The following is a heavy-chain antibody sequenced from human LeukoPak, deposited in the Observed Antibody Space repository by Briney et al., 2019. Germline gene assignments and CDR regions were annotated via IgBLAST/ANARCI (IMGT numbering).Heavy chain of an antibody. J-gene: IGHJ3*02. CDR1: GGTFSTYT. CDR3: AREYPRAFDI. Sequence: SVKVSCKASGGTFSTYTMIWVRQAPGQGLEWMGRIITTLGIANYAHKFQGRVTITADKSTSTAYMELSSLRSEDTAMYFCAREYPRAFDIWGQGTMVTVSS. CDR2: IITTLGIA. D-gene: IGHD2-2*02. V-gene: IGHV1-69*04.